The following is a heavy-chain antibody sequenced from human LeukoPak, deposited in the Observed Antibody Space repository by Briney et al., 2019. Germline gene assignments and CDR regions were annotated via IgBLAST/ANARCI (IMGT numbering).Heavy chain of an antibody. CDR2: ISWNSGSI. V-gene: IGHV3-9*01. J-gene: IGHJ3*01. D-gene: IGHD3-22*01. CDR1: GFTFDDYA. Sequence: GGSLRLSCAASGFTFDDYAMHWVRQAPGKGLEWVSSISWNSGSIGYADSVKGRFTISRDNAKNSLSLQMNSLRDEDTALYYCAKDRDSNGYYDTFDFWGQGTMVTVSS. CDR3: AKDRDSNGYYDTFDF.